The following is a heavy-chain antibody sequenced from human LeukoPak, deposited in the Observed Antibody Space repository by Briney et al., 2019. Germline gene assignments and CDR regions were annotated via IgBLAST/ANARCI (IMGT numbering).Heavy chain of an antibody. CDR2: IYYSGST. CDR3: ARSGRYGSGSYYVSD. V-gene: IGHV4-59*01. Sequence: SETLSLTCTVSGGSISSYHWSWIRQPPGKGLEWIGYIYYSGSTNYNPSLKSRVTISVDTSKNQFSLKLSSVTAADTAVYYCARSGRYGSGSYYVSDWGQGTLVTVSS. J-gene: IGHJ4*02. CDR1: GGSISSYH. D-gene: IGHD3-10*01.